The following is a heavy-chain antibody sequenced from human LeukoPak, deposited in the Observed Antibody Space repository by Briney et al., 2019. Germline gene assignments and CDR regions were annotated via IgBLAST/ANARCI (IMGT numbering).Heavy chain of an antibody. D-gene: IGHD6-13*01. CDR2: IYYSGST. V-gene: IGHV4-59*01. CDR3: ARGRFGSSWPGGFDY. J-gene: IGHJ4*02. Sequence: SETLSLTCTVSGGSISSYYWSWIRQPPGKGLEWIGYIYYSGSTNYNPSLKSRVTISVDTSKNQFSLKLSSVTAADTAVYYCARGRFGSSWPGGFDYWGQGTLVTVSS. CDR1: GGSISSYY.